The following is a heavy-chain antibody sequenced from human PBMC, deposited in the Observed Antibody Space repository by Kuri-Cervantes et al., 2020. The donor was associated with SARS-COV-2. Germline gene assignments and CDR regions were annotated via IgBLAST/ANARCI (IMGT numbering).Heavy chain of an antibody. V-gene: IGHV4-38-2*02. D-gene: IGHD6-13*01. CDR1: GYSISSGYY. CDR3: ARQHLGYYMDV. CDR2: IYYSGST. J-gene: IGHJ6*03. Sequence: SESLSLTCTVSGYSISSGYYWGWIRQPPGKGLEWIGNIYYSGSTNYNPSLKSRVSTSVDTSRNQFSLKVSSVTAADTAVYSCARQHLGYYMDVWGKGTTVTVSS.